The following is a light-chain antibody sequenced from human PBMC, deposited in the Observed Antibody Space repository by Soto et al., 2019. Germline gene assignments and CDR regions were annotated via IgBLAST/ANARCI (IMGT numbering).Light chain of an antibody. Sequence: QSVLTQSPSASATLGASVKLTCSLSSGHSSYTIAWHQQQPEKGPRYLMKVNSDGSHVKGAGIPDRFSGSSSGAEHYLTISGLQTEDEADYYCQTWDIGVVVFGGGTKLTVL. V-gene: IGLV4-69*01. CDR2: VNSDGSH. CDR3: QTWDIGVVV. CDR1: SGHSSYT. J-gene: IGLJ2*01.